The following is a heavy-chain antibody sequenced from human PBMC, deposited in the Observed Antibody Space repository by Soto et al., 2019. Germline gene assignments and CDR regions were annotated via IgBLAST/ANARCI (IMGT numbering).Heavy chain of an antibody. Sequence: GGSLRLSCVVSGRTFRSYAMSWVRQAPGKGLEWVSGISGGGAGTYYADSAKGRFTISRDPSTTTLFLDMYSLGAEDTAIYYCAKGRKPDHDDGLCAFDSWGQGVLVTVSS. D-gene: IGHD3-3*01. CDR3: AKGRKPDHDDGLCAFDS. V-gene: IGHV3-23*01. J-gene: IGHJ4*02. CDR1: GRTFRSYA. CDR2: ISGGGAGT.